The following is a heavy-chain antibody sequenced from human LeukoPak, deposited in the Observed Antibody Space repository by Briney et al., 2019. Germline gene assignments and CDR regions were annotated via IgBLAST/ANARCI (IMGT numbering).Heavy chain of an antibody. CDR2: IYYSGGT. V-gene: IGHV4-39*01. CDR1: GGSISSSIYY. CDR3: ARLEVAEVDP. J-gene: IGHJ5*02. D-gene: IGHD6-19*01. Sequence: SETLSLTCTVSGGSISSSIYYWGWIRQPPGKGLEWIGSIYYSGGTYYNPSLKSRVTISVDTSKNQFSLKLSSVTAADTAVYYCARLEVAEVDPWGQGTLVTVSS.